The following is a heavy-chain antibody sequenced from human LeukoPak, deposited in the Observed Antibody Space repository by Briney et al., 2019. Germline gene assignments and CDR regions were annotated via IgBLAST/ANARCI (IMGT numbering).Heavy chain of an antibody. J-gene: IGHJ6*02. CDR2: ISYDGSNK. Sequence: GGSLRLSCAASGFTFSSYGMHWVRQAPGKGLEWVAVISYDGSNKYYADSVKGRFTISRDNSKNTLYLQMSSLRAEDTAVYYCAKDLQDYYYYGMDVWGQGTTVTVSS. CDR3: AKDLQDYYYYGMDV. V-gene: IGHV3-30*18. CDR1: GFTFSSYG.